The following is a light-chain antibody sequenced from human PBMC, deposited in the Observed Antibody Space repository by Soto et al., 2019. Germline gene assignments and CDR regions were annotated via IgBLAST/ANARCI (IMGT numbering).Light chain of an antibody. CDR3: AAWDDSLNGYD. V-gene: IGLV1-44*01. Sequence: QPVLTQPPSASELAGQKHTIYNTGTSSNIGSNSVNWYQQLPGTAPKLLIYRNNQWPSGVPDRFSGSKSGTSASLAISGLQSEDEADYYCAAWDDSLNGYDFGTGTKVTVL. CDR1: SSNIGSNS. CDR2: RNN. J-gene: IGLJ1*01.